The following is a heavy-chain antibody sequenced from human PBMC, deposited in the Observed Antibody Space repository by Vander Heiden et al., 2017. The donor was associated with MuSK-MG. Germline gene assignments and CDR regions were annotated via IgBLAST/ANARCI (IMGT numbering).Heavy chain of an antibody. J-gene: IGHJ5*02. V-gene: IGHV4-4*07. Sequence: HVQLQESGPGLVTPSETLSRTWTSSGGSISSYYWTWIRQPPGKGLEWIGHIYTSGSTNYNPALKGRVTMSVDTSKNQFSRKLSSVTAAETAVYYCARDHRVAGAGRSLHWFDPWGQGTLVTVYS. CDR1: GGSISSYY. CDR2: IYTSGST. D-gene: IGHD6-13*01. CDR3: ARDHRVAGAGRSLHWFDP.